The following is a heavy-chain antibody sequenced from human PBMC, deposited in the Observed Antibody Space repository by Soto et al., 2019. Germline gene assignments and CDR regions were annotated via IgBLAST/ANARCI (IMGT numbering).Heavy chain of an antibody. Sequence: DVQLVESGGGLVQPGRSLRLSCAASGFSFDNYAMHWVRQAPGKGLEWVSSISWNSGNTDYADSVKGRFIISRDSAKNSLYLQMNSLRAEDTALYYCASSPQYCSSTNCRAYFDCWGQGTLVTVSS. CDR1: GFSFDNYA. J-gene: IGHJ4*02. CDR2: ISWNSGNT. V-gene: IGHV3-9*01. CDR3: ASSPQYCSSTNCRAYFDC. D-gene: IGHD2-2*01.